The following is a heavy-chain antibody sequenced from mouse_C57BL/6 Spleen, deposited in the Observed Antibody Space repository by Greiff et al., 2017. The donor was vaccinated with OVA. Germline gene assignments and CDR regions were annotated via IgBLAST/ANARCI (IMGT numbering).Heavy chain of an antibody. D-gene: IGHD2-3*01. J-gene: IGHJ2*01. CDR3: TRERFYDGYYVGFDY. V-gene: IGHV1-15*01. Sequence: QVQLKESGAELVRPGASVTLSCKASGYTFTDYEMHWVKQTPVHGLEWIGAIDPETGGTAYNQKFKGKAILTADKSSSTAYMELRSLTSEDSAVYYCTRERFYDGYYVGFDYWGQGTTLTVSS. CDR1: GYTFTDYE. CDR2: IDPETGGT.